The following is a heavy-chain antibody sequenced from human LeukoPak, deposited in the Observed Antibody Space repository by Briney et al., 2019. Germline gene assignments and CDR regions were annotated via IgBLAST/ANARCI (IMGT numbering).Heavy chain of an antibody. D-gene: IGHD3-22*01. Sequence: GGSLRLSCAASGFTVSSNYMSWVRQAPGKGLEWVSDIYSGGRTYYADSVRGRFTISRDNSKNTLYLQMNSLRAEDTAVYYCARARLYYYDSSGYQYYFDYWGQGTRVTVSS. CDR2: IYSGGRT. CDR1: GFTVSSNY. CDR3: ARARLYYYDSSGYQYYFDY. J-gene: IGHJ4*02. V-gene: IGHV3-53*01.